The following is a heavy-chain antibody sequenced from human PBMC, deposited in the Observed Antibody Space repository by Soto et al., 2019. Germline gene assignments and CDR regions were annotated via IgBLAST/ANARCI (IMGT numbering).Heavy chain of an antibody. CDR3: APHLSWIGGSCQQDVDAI. Sequence: VKVLESGGGLVQPGGSLRLSCEGSGFTVSSHAMTWIRQAPGKVPEWVSTVTADGGTYYTDSVKGRFAMSRDTSENTLYLQMNSLGAEDTADYYCAPHLSWIGGSCQQDVDAIRGQGSMVTVSS. CDR1: GFTVSSHA. D-gene: IGHD2-15*01. J-gene: IGHJ3*02. V-gene: IGHV3-23*01. CDR2: VTADGGT.